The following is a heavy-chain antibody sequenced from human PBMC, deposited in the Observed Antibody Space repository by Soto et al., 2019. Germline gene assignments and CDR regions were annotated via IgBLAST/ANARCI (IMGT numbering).Heavy chain of an antibody. CDR3: VFSGYCSGGSCYSKPGY. V-gene: IGHV1-69*13. J-gene: IGHJ4*02. Sequence: GASVKVSCKASGGTFSSYAISWVRQAPGQGLEWMGGITPIFGTANYAQKFQGRVTITADESTSTAYMELSSLRSEDTAVYYCVFSGYCSGGSCYSKPGYLGQGTLVNVSS. D-gene: IGHD2-15*01. CDR2: ITPIFGTA. CDR1: GGTFSSYA.